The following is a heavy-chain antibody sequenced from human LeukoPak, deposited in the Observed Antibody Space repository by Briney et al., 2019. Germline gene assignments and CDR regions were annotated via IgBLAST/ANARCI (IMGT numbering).Heavy chain of an antibody. Sequence: GGSLRLSCAASGFTFSRNAIHWVRQGPGKGLEWVSYIAHHGSNKYYADSVKGRFTNSRDNSKRTLYLQMNSLRADDTAVYYCAKDGSWSCTDWGQGTLVTVSS. CDR1: GFTFSRNA. J-gene: IGHJ4*02. D-gene: IGHD2-8*02. V-gene: IGHV3-30*02. CDR2: IAHHGSNK. CDR3: AKDGSWSCTD.